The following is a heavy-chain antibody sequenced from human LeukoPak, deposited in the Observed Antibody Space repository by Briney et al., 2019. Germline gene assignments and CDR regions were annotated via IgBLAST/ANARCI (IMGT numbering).Heavy chain of an antibody. J-gene: IGHJ4*01. D-gene: IGHD3-10*01. CDR2: INSYGWST. V-gene: IGHV3-74*01. Sequence: PGGSLRLSCGASGLTLRSYWMHWVRRAPGKGLVWVSRINSYGWSTIYADSVEGPFTISRDNAKKTLYLQLNSMRAEDTAVYYCATGYSGSGSYDYWGQGTLVTVSS. CDR1: GLTLRSYW. CDR3: ATGYSGSGSYDY.